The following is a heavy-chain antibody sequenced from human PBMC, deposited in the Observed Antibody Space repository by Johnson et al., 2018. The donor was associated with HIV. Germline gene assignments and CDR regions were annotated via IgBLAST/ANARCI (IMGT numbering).Heavy chain of an antibody. CDR2: ISYDGSNK. V-gene: IGHV3-30*14. D-gene: IGHD5-18*01. CDR1: GFTFSSYA. CDR3: ARGGIRGYSYGPGAFDI. Sequence: QVQLVESGGGVVQPGRSLRLSCAASGFTFSSYAMHWVRQAPGKGLEWVEVISYDGSNKYYADSVKGRFTISRDNSKNTLYLQMNSLGAEDTAVYYCARGGIRGYSYGPGAFDIWGQGTMVTVSS. J-gene: IGHJ3*02.